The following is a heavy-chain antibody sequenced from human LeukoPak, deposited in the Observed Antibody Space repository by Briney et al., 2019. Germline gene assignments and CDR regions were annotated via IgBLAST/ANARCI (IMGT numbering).Heavy chain of an antibody. Sequence: SETLSLTCAVYVGSFSGYYWSWIRHPPGEGLEWMGEINHSGSTNYTPSLKSRVTLSVHKSTTQFSLNLSSVTAADTAVYYCARASIAAAGGRYWFDPWGQGTLVTVSS. CDR1: VGSFSGYY. CDR3: ARASIAAAGGRYWFDP. D-gene: IGHD6-13*01. J-gene: IGHJ5*02. CDR2: INHSGST. V-gene: IGHV4-34*01.